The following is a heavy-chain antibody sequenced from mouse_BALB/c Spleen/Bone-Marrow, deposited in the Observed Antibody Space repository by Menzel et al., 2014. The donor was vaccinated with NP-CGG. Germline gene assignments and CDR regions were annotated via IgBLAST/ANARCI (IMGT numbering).Heavy chain of an antibody. CDR2: IDPANGNT. CDR1: GFNIKDTY. V-gene: IGHV14-3*02. CDR3: AGGWLPSYAMDY. J-gene: IGHJ4*01. Sequence: AQLQQSGAEPVKPGASVKLSCTASGFNIKDTYMHWVKQRPEQGLERIGRIDPANGNTKYDPKFQGKATITADTSSNTAYLQLSSLTSEDTAVYYCAGGWLPSYAMDYWGQGASVTVSS. D-gene: IGHD2-2*01.